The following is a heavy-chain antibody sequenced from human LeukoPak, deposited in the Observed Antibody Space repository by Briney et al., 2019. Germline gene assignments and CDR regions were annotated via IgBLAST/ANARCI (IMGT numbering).Heavy chain of an antibody. CDR1: GFTFSSYA. CDR2: ISGRGA. D-gene: IGHD4-17*01. Sequence: GGSLRLSCAASGFTFSSYALTWVRQAPGKGLEWVSSISGRGAYYADSVKGRFTISRHNSKSTLFLQLNSLRAEDTALYYCSKDPNGDYVGAFDTWGPGTMVTVSS. J-gene: IGHJ3*02. CDR3: SKDPNGDYVGAFDT. V-gene: IGHV3-23*01.